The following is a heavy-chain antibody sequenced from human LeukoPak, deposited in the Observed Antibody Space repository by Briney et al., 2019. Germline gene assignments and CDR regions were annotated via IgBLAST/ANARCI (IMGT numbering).Heavy chain of an antibody. D-gene: IGHD3-22*01. CDR2: IYTSGST. J-gene: IGHJ3*02. Sequence: PSETLSLTCTVSGGSISSYYWSWIRQPAGKGLEWIGRIYTSGSTNYNPSLKSRVTMSVDTSKNQFSLKLSSVTAADTAVYYCARGHGYYDSSGYYHDAFDIWGQGTMVTVSS. V-gene: IGHV4-4*07. CDR1: GGSISSYY. CDR3: ARGHGYYDSSGYYHDAFDI.